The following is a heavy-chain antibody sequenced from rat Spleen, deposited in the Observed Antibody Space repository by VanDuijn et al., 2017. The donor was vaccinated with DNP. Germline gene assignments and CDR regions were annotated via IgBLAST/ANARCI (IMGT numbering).Heavy chain of an antibody. J-gene: IGHJ3*01. CDR2: ISSGGNT. CDR1: GFSLTSYT. CDR3: ARSHTTGLTWFAY. V-gene: IGHV2-6*01. D-gene: IGHD1-9*01. Sequence: QVQLKESGPGLVQPSQTLSLTCTVSGFSLTSYTVTWVRQPPGKGLEWIAAISSGGNTYYNSALKSRLSINRDTSKSQFFLELNSLQTEDTAMYFCARSHTTGLTWFAYWGQGTLVTVSS.